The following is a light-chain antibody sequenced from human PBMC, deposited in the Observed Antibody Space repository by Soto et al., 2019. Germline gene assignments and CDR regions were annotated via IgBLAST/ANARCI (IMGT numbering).Light chain of an antibody. V-gene: IGLV2-14*01. J-gene: IGLJ2*01. CDR3: SSYGSSRVV. CDR2: DVS. Sequence: QSVLTQPASVSGSPGQSITISCTGTSSDVGAYNYVSWYQQNPGKAPKLMIYDVSKRPSGVSDRFSGSKSGNTASLTISGLQAEDEADYYCSSYGSSRVVFGGGTQLTVL. CDR1: SSDVGAYNY.